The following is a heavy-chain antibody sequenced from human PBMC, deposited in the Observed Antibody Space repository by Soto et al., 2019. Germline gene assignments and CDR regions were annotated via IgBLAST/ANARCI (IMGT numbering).Heavy chain of an antibody. Sequence: SVKVSCKASGGTFSSYAISWVLQGPGQGLEWMGGIIPIFGTANYAQKFQGRVTITADESTSTAYMELSSLRSEDTAVYYCARDKSPYSSSWYGFVYWGQGTLVTVSS. V-gene: IGHV1-69*13. D-gene: IGHD6-13*01. CDR2: IIPIFGTA. CDR3: ARDKSPYSSSWYGFVY. J-gene: IGHJ4*02. CDR1: GGTFSSYA.